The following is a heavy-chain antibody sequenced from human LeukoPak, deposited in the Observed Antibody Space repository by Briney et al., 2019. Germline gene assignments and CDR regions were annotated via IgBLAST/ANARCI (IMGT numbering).Heavy chain of an antibody. D-gene: IGHD3-22*01. Sequence: PGGSLRLSCAASGFTFSSYAMSWVRQAPGKGLEWVSSISSSSSYIYYADSVKGRFTISRDNAKNSLYLQMNSLRAEDTAVYYCAREYYYYDSSGYYYPLDYWGQGTLVTVSS. CDR2: ISSSSSYI. CDR1: GFTFSSYA. V-gene: IGHV3-21*01. CDR3: AREYYYYDSSGYYYPLDY. J-gene: IGHJ4*02.